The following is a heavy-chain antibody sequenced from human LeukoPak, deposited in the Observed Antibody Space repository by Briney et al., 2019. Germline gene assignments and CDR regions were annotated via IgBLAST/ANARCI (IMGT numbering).Heavy chain of an antibody. J-gene: IGHJ4*02. CDR2: INPNSGGT. V-gene: IGHV1-2*02. Sequence: GASVKVSCKASGYTFTGYYMHWVRQAPGQGLEWMGWINPNSGGTNYAQKFQGRVTMTRDTSTSTLYMELSSLRSEDTAVYYCARDQDYGGTAFDYWGQGTLVTVSS. CDR1: GYTFTGYY. CDR3: ARDQDYGGTAFDY. D-gene: IGHD4-23*01.